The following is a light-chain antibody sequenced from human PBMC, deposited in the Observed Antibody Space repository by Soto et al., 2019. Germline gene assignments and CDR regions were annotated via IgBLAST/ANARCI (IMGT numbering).Light chain of an antibody. Sequence: EIVVTQSPGTLSLTPGERATLSCRASQSVSSNLAWYQQKPGQAPRLLIYGASTRATGIPARFSGSGSGTEFTLTISSLQSEDFAVYYCQQYNNWPRTFGQGTKVDI. CDR1: QSVSSN. J-gene: IGKJ1*01. V-gene: IGKV3-15*01. CDR2: GAS. CDR3: QQYNNWPRT.